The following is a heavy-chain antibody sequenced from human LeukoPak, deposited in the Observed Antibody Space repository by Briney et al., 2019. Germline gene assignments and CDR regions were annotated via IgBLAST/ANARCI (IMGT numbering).Heavy chain of an antibody. V-gene: IGHV4-4*02. J-gene: IGHJ6*03. Sequence: PSGTLSLTCAVSGGSISSSNWWSWVRQPPGKGLEWIGEIYHSGSTNYNPSLKSRVTISVDTSKNQFSLKLSSVTAADTAVYYCARGNYDFWSGYYNYYYYYMDVWGKGTTVTVSS. CDR2: IYHSGST. CDR3: ARGNYDFWSGYYNYYYYYMDV. D-gene: IGHD3-3*01. CDR1: GGSISSSNW.